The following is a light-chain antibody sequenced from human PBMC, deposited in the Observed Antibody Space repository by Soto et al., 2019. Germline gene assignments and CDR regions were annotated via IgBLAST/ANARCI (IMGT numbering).Light chain of an antibody. V-gene: IGKV3-20*01. J-gene: IGKJ1*01. Sequence: EIVLTQSPGTLSLSPGGRATLSCRASQSVSSSYLAWYQQKPGQAPRLVIYGASSRATGIPDRFSGSGSGTDFTLTISRLEPEDFAVYYCQQYGSSPRTFGQGTKVDIK. CDR3: QQYGSSPRT. CDR1: QSVSSSY. CDR2: GAS.